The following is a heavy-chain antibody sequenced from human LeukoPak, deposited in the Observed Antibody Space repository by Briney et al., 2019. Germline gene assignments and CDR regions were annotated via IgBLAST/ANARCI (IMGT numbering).Heavy chain of an antibody. CDR1: GLSFSGYA. CDR2: ISCNSNYI. V-gene: IGHV3-21*01. J-gene: IGHJ6*03. CDR3: ARCSSSCSAGYYYMDV. Sequence: GSLRLSCAASGLSFSGYAMEGVRPVPGKGLGWGSSISCNSNYIYYSDSVKDRFIISKDSAKNLLYLQMNSLRAEDTAVYYCARCSSSCSAGYYYMDVWGKGTTVTVSS. D-gene: IGHD6-13*01.